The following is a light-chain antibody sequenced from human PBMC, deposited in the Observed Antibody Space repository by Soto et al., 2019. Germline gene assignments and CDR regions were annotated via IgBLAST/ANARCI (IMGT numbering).Light chain of an antibody. Sequence: QSVLTQSPPVSGAPGQRVTISCTGSSSNIGAGYDVHWYQQFPGTAPKLLIYANTNRPSGVPDRLSGSKSGTSASLAITGLQPEDEADYYCQSYDSSLKNSVFGGGTKLTVL. CDR1: SSNIGAGYD. CDR3: QSYDSSLKNSV. V-gene: IGLV1-40*01. CDR2: ANT. J-gene: IGLJ3*02.